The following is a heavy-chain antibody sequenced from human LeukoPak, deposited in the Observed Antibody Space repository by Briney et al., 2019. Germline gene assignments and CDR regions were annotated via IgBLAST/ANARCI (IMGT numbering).Heavy chain of an antibody. D-gene: IGHD3-10*01. J-gene: IGHJ4*02. CDR1: GYSISSGYY. CDR3: ARIQLWFGFDY. CDR2: IYHSGST. Sequence: KPSETLSLTCAVSGYSISSGYYWGWIRQPPGKGLEWIGSIYHSGSTYYNPSLKSRVTISVDTSKNQFSLKLSSVTAADTAVYYCARIQLWFGFDYWGQGTLVTVSS. V-gene: IGHV4-38-2*01.